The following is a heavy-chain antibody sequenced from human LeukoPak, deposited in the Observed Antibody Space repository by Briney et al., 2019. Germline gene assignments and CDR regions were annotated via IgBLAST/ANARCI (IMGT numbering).Heavy chain of an antibody. CDR3: AREVPAAGPYSRQSYLDY. CDR1: GFTFSSYS. D-gene: IGHD6-13*01. CDR2: ISSSSSYI. Sequence: GGSLRLSCAASGFTFSSYSMNWVRQAPGKGLEWVSSISSSSSYIYYADSVKGRFTISRDNAKNSLYLQMNSLRAEDTAVYYCAREVPAAGPYSRQSYLDYWGQGTLVTVSS. J-gene: IGHJ4*02. V-gene: IGHV3-21*01.